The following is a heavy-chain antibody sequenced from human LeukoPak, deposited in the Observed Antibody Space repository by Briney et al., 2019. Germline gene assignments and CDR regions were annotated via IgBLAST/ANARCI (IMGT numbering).Heavy chain of an antibody. J-gene: IGHJ4*02. CDR1: GFTFSDYY. D-gene: IGHD3-9*01. V-gene: IGHV3-11*01. CDR3: ARDRRGYDILTGYYNY. Sequence: GGSLRLSCAASGFTFSDYYMSWIRQAPGKGLEWVSYISSSGSTIYYADSVKGRFTIPRDNAKNSLYLQMNSLRAEDTAVYYCARDRRGYDILTGYYNYWGQGTLVTVSS. CDR2: ISSSGSTI.